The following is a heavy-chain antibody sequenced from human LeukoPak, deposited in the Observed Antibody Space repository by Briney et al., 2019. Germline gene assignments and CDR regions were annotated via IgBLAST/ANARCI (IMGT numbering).Heavy chain of an antibody. Sequence: SVKVSCKASGGTFSSYAISWVRQAPGQGLEWLGGIIPIFGTANYAQKFQGRVTITTDESTSTAYMELSSLRSEDTAVYYCARGDIVATTYNWFDPWGQGTLVTVSS. CDR2: IIPIFGTA. V-gene: IGHV1-69*05. CDR1: GGTFSSYA. J-gene: IGHJ5*02. D-gene: IGHD5-12*01. CDR3: ARGDIVATTYNWFDP.